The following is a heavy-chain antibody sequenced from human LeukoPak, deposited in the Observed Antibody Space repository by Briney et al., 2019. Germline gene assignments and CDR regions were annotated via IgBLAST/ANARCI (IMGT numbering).Heavy chain of an antibody. Sequence: SVKVSCKASGGTFISYAISWVRQAPGQGLEWMGGIIPIFGTANYAQKFQGRVTITTDESTSTAYMELSSLRSEDTAVYYCARDHYYDSSGYYYWGQGTLVTVSS. CDR2: IIPIFGTA. CDR3: ARDHYYDSSGYYY. V-gene: IGHV1-69*05. J-gene: IGHJ4*02. CDR1: GGTFISYA. D-gene: IGHD3-22*01.